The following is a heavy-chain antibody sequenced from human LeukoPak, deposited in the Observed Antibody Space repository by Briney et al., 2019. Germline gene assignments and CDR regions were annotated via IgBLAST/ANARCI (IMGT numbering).Heavy chain of an antibody. CDR1: GLTFSSYW. J-gene: IGHJ4*02. D-gene: IGHD3-9*01. Sequence: GGSLRLSCVASGLTFSSYWMSWVRQAPGKGLEWVSSISSSSYIYYADSVKGRFTISRDNAKNSLYLQMNSLRAEDTAVYYCARDHNYDISTGYPDYWGQGTLVTVSS. CDR2: ISSSSYI. V-gene: IGHV3-21*01. CDR3: ARDHNYDISTGYPDY.